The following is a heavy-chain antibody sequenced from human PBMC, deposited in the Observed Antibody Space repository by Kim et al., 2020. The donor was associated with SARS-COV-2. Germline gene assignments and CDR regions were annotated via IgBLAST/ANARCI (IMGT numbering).Heavy chain of an antibody. CDR3: ARDNQIVVVPAAIKRREDRCYYYGMDV. D-gene: IGHD2-2*01. CDR2: INHSGST. V-gene: IGHV4-34*01. J-gene: IGHJ6*02. CDR1: GGSFSGYY. Sequence: SETLSLTCAVYGGSFSGYYWSWIRQPPGKGLEWIGEINHSGSTNYNPSLKSRVTISVDTSKNQFSLKLSSVTAADTAVYYCARDNQIVVVPAAIKRREDRCYYYGMDVWGQGTTVTVSS.